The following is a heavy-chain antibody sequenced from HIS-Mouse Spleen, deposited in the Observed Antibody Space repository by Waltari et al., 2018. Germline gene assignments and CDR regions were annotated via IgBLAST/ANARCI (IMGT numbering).Heavy chain of an antibody. CDR3: ELESIAAPYLDY. CDR2: ISSSSSYI. D-gene: IGHD6-6*01. V-gene: IGHV3-21*01. J-gene: IGHJ4*02. CDR1: GFTFSSDS. Sequence: EVQLVESGGGLVKPGGSLRLSCAASGFTFSSDSMTWVRQAPGKGLEWVSSISSSSSYIYYADSVKGRFTISRDNAKNSLYLQMNSLRAEDTAVYYCELESIAAPYLDYWGQGTLVTVSS.